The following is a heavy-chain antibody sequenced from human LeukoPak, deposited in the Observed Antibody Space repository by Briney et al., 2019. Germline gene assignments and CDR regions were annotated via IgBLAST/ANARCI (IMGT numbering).Heavy chain of an antibody. CDR2: IYHSGST. V-gene: IGHV4-30-2*01. CDR3: ARDHTGFGGVIVD. CDR1: GGSISSGGYS. D-gene: IGHD3-16*02. J-gene: IGHJ4*02. Sequence: SETLSLTCAVSGGSISSGGYSWSWIWQPPGKGLEWIGYIYHSGSTYYNPSLKSRVTISVDRSKNQFSLKLSSVTAADTAVYYCARDHTGFGGVIVDWGQGTLVTVSS.